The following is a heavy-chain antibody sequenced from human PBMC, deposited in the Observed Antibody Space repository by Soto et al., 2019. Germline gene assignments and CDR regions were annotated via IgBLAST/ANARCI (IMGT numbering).Heavy chain of an antibody. CDR3: AARGGSYGYFDY. CDR2: IQPDESEK. V-gene: IGHV3-7*05. J-gene: IGHJ4*02. D-gene: IGHD1-26*01. Sequence: EVQLVESGGGLVQPGGSLRLSCEGSGFSVRTDWMSWVRQAPGKGLEWVANIQPDESEKHYVDSVKGRFTTSRDDAKNSLYLQMDSLRAEDTAVYYCAARGGSYGYFDYWGQGTLVTVSS. CDR1: GFSVRTDW.